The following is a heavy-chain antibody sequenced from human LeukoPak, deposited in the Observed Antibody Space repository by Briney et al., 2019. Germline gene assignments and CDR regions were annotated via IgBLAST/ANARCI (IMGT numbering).Heavy chain of an antibody. Sequence: GGSLRLSCAASGFTFSSYAMHWVRQAPGKGLEWVAVISYDGSNEYYADSVKGRFTISRDNSKNTLYLQMNSLRAEDTAVYYCARADSGSYHYFDYWGQGTLVTVSS. V-gene: IGHV3-30-3*01. D-gene: IGHD1-26*01. CDR1: GFTFSSYA. J-gene: IGHJ4*02. CDR3: ARADSGSYHYFDY. CDR2: ISYDGSNE.